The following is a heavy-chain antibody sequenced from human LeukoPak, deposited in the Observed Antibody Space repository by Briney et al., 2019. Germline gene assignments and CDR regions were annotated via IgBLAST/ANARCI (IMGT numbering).Heavy chain of an antibody. V-gene: IGHV1-2*02. J-gene: IGHJ4*02. Sequence: ASVTVSCKPSGYTFTNYYIHWVRQAPGQGPEWVGWNNPASAGAAFAPKFQGRVSMTWDSSITTAFVDLTSLRSNDTAIYYCARQLGNYYRAFDFRGQGTLVTVSS. CDR3: ARQLGNYYRAFDF. CDR2: NNPASAGA. CDR1: GYTFTNYY. D-gene: IGHD1-26*01.